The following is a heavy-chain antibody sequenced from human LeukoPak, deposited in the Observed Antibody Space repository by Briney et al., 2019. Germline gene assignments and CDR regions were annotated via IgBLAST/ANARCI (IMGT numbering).Heavy chain of an antibody. CDR3: ARSYDYVWGSYPDY. CDR2: INHSGST. J-gene: IGHJ4*02. V-gene: IGHV4-34*01. Sequence: SETLSLTCAVYVGSFSGYYWSWIRQPPGKGLEWIGEINHSGSTNYNPSLKSRVTISVDTSKNQFSLKLSSVTAADTAVYYCARSYDYVWGSYPDYWGQGTLVTVSS. CDR1: VGSFSGYY. D-gene: IGHD3-16*02.